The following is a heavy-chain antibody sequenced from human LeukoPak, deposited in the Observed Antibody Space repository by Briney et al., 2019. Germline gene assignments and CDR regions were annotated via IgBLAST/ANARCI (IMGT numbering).Heavy chain of an antibody. V-gene: IGHV3-9*01. CDR3: AKDSAAMVRGVMDFDP. CDR1: GFTFDDYA. CDR2: ISWNSGSI. D-gene: IGHD3-10*01. Sequence: PGGSLRLSCAASGFTFDDYAMRWVRQAPGKGLEWVSGISWNSGSIGYADSVQGRFTISRDTAKTSLYLQLNSLRAEDTALYYCAKDSAAMVRGVMDFDPWGQGTLVTVSS. J-gene: IGHJ5*02.